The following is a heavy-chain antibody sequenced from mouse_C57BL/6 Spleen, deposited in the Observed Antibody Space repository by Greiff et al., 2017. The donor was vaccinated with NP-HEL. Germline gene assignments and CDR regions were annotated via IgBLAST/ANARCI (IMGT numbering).Heavy chain of an antibody. CDR2: ISDGGSYT. CDR1: GFTFSSYA. V-gene: IGHV5-4*01. CDR3: AREHYRDFDY. D-gene: IGHD2-14*01. J-gene: IGHJ2*01. Sequence: EVHLVESGGGLVKPGGSLKLSCAASGFTFSSYAMSWVRQTPEKRLEWVATISDGGSYTYYPDNVKGRFTISRDNAKNNLYLQMSHLKSEDTAMYYCAREHYRDFDYWGQGTTLTVSS.